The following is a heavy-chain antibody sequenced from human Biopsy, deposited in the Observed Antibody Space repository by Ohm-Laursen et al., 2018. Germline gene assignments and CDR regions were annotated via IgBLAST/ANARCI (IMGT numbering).Heavy chain of an antibody. D-gene: IGHD1-14*01. J-gene: IGHJ5*02. CDR2: IYTSGIT. CDR3: ARDRDRRGWFDP. Sequence: SDTLSLTCTVSGGSLSRYSWSWIRQPAGKGLEWIGQIYTSGITNYNPSLKSRVTMSVDTSKNKFSLRVSSVTAADTAVYYCARDRDRRGWFDPWGQGTLVTVSS. V-gene: IGHV4-4*07. CDR1: GGSLSRYS.